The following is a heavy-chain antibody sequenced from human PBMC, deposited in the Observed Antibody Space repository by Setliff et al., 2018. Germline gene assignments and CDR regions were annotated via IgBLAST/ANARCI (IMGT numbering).Heavy chain of an antibody. CDR1: GGSISNFY. CDR2: ISPGRSI. Sequence: SLTCSVSGGSISNFYWSWIRQPPGKGLEWIGSISPGRSINYNPSLRSRVTISGDTSKNQISLNLSSGTAADTAVYYCARDRRDYIGAGSSEIDYYYYYYMDVWGKGTTVTVSS. J-gene: IGHJ6*03. D-gene: IGHD3-10*01. V-gene: IGHV4-4*08. CDR3: ARDRRDYIGAGSSEIDYYYYYYMDV.